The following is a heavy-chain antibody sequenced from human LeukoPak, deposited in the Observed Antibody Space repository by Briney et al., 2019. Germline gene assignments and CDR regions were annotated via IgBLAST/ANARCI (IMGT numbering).Heavy chain of an antibody. V-gene: IGHV4-30-2*01. CDR3: ARMVRGDHYFDY. J-gene: IGHJ4*02. CDR2: IYHSGST. D-gene: IGHD3-10*01. Sequence: SETLSLTCAVSGGSISSGGYSWSWIRQPPGKGLEWIGYIYHSGSTYYNPSLKSRVTISVDRSKNQFSLKLSSVTAADTAVYYCARMVRGDHYFDYWGQGTLVTVSS. CDR1: GGSISSGGYS.